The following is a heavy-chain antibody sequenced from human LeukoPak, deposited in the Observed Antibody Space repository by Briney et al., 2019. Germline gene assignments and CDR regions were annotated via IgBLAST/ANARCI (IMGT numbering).Heavy chain of an antibody. CDR2: ISYDGSNK. CDR1: GFTFSSYA. V-gene: IGHV3-30*04. D-gene: IGHD4-17*01. CDR3: ARDRGYGDYVGWFDP. J-gene: IGHJ5*02. Sequence: GGSLRLSCAASGFTFSSYAMHWGRQAPGKGLEWVAVISYDGSNKYYADSVKGRFTISRDNSKNTLYLQMNSLRAEDTAVYYCARDRGYGDYVGWFDPWGQGTLVTVSS.